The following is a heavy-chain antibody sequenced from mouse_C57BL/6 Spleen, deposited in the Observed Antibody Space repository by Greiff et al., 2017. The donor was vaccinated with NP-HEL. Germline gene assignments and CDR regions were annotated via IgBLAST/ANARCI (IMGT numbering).Heavy chain of an antibody. D-gene: IGHD4-1*01. J-gene: IGHJ3*01. CDR2: INPSTGGT. V-gene: IGHV1-42*01. CDR3: ARTSWDLSWFAY. CDR1: GYSFTGYY. Sequence: VQLQQSGPELVKPGASVKISCKASGYSFTGYYMNWVKQSPEKSLEWIGEINPSTGGTTYNQKFKAKATLPVDKSSSTAYMQLQSLTSEDAAVYYCARTSWDLSWFAYWGQGTLVTVSA.